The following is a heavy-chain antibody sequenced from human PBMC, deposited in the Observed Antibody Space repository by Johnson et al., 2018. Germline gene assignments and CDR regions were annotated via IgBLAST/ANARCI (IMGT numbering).Heavy chain of an antibody. CDR3: ATPLLAWEREGAFDI. J-gene: IGHJ3*02. D-gene: IGHD1-26*01. CDR2: IYSGGST. CDR1: GFTVCSTY. Sequence: VQLVQSGGGLIQXGGSXRLXCAASGFTVCSTYMSWVRQAPGKGLEWVAAIYSGGSTYYAASVKGRFTISRDNSKNTLDLQMNRLRAEDTAVYYCATPLLAWEREGAFDIWGQGTMVTVSS. V-gene: IGHV3-53*01.